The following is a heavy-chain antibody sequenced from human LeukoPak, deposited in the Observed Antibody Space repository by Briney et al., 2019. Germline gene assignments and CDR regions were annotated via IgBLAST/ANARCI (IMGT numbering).Heavy chain of an antibody. CDR2: IWYDGSNK. J-gene: IGHJ5*02. D-gene: IGHD6-6*01. CDR3: AKVDSSSSRGSFDP. Sequence: GGSLRLSCAASGFTFSSYGMDWVRQAPGKGVEWVAVIWYDGSNKYYADSVKGRFTISRDNSKNTLYLQMNSQRAEDTAVYYCAKVDSSSSRGSFDPWGQGTLVTVSS. V-gene: IGHV3-33*06. CDR1: GFTFSSYG.